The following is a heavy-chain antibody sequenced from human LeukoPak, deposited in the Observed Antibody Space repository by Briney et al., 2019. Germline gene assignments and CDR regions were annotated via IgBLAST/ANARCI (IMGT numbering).Heavy chain of an antibody. V-gene: IGHV1-18*01. CDR3: ARGARYDFWSGYYVDGDY. CDR1: GYTFTSYG. D-gene: IGHD3-3*01. CDR2: ISAYNGNT. J-gene: IGHJ4*02. Sequence: ASVKVSCKASGYTFTSYGISRVRQAPGQGLEWMGWISAYNGNTNYAQKLQGRVTMTTDTSTSTAYMELRSLRSDDTAVYYCARGARYDFWSGYYVDGDYWGQGTLVTVSS.